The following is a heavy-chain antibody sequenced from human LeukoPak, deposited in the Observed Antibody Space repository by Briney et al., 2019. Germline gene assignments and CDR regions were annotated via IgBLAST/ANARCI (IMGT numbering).Heavy chain of an antibody. CDR3: ARPRGYSYGYHYYMDV. D-gene: IGHD5-18*01. V-gene: IGHV1-69*01. CDR1: GGTFSSYA. J-gene: IGHJ6*03. Sequence: ASVKVSCKASGGTFSSYAIGWVRQAPGQGLEWMGGIIPIFGTANYAQKFQGRVTITADESTSTAYMELSSLRSEDTAVYYCARPRGYSYGYHYYMDVWGKGTTVTVSS. CDR2: IIPIFGTA.